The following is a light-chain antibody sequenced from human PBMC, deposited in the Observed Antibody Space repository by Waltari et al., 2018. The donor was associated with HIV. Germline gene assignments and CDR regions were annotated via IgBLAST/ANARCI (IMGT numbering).Light chain of an antibody. CDR2: DAS. Sequence: EIVLTQSPATLSLSPGERATLSCRASQSVSIYLAWYQQKPGQPPRLRIYDASNRATAIPARFSGSGSGTDFTLTISSLEPEDFAVYYCQQRSRWPPAYTFGQGTKLEIK. J-gene: IGKJ2*01. CDR3: QQRSRWPPAYT. CDR1: QSVSIY. V-gene: IGKV3-11*01.